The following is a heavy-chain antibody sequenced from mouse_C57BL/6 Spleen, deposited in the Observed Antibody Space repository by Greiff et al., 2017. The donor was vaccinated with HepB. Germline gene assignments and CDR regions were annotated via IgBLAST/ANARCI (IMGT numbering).Heavy chain of an antibody. CDR2: IDPSDSET. CDR1: GYTFPSYW. V-gene: IGHV1-52*01. D-gene: IGHD3-2*02. J-gene: IGHJ4*01. CDR3: AREGASAQATAMDY. Sequence: QVQLQQPGAELVRPGSSVKLSCKASGYTFPSYWMPWVKQRPIQGLEWIGNIDPSDSETHYNQKFKDKATLTVDKSSSTAYMQLSSLTSEDSASYYCAREGASAQATAMDYWGQGTSVTVSS.